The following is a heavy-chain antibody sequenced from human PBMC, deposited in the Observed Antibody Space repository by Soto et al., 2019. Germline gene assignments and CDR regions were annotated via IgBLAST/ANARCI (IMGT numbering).Heavy chain of an antibody. CDR2: VTSCGDTT. V-gene: IGHV3-23*01. Sequence: EVQLLQSGGGLVQPGGSLRLSCAASGFIFSNYAMNWVRQAPGKGLEWVAIVTSCGDTTYYADSVKGPFTISRDNSKNTLYLQVNSLTAEDTAVYYCAKVRLGGGLDYWGQGTLVSVSS. CDR3: AKVRLGGGLDY. D-gene: IGHD3-16*01. CDR1: GFIFSNYA. J-gene: IGHJ4*02.